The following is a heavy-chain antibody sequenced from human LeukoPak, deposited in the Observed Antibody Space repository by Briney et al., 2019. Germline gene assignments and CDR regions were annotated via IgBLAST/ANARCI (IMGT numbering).Heavy chain of an antibody. D-gene: IGHD3-22*01. Sequence: GGSLSLSCAAAGFTFSSYRVTWVRQAAGKGLEWVSSISSSSSYIYYADSVKGRFTISRDNAKNSLYLQMSSLRAEDTAVYYCARDWGLYDSSGYYYGASGYWGQGTLVTVSS. CDR2: ISSSSSYI. J-gene: IGHJ4*02. CDR3: ARDWGLYDSSGYYYGASGY. V-gene: IGHV3-21*01. CDR1: GFTFSSYR.